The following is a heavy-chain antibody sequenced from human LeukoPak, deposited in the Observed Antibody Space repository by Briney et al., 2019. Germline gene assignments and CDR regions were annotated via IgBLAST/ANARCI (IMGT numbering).Heavy chain of an antibody. CDR2: ISTSGNTI. CDR3: ARTNGVSKFDY. CDR1: GFTFSDYY. V-gene: IGHV3-11*04. Sequence: PGGSLRLSCAASGFTFSDYYMRWLRQAPGKGLEWVSYISTSGNTIYYADSVKGRFTISRDNAKNSLYLQMNSLRAEDTAVYYCARTNGVSKFDYWGQGTLVTVSS. D-gene: IGHD2-8*01. J-gene: IGHJ4*02.